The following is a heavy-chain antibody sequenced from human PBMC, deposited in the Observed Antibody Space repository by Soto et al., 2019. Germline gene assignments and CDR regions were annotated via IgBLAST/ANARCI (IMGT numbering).Heavy chain of an antibody. CDR3: ARLRWETENNWFDP. CDR2: IYHSGST. Sequence: SETLSLTCTVSGDSISSVDHYWSWIRQPPGKGLEWMGYIYHSGSTHYNPSLNSRLTISIDTSTNRFSLNLTSVTAADTAVYFCARLRWETENNWFDPWGQGALVTVSS. CDR1: GDSISSVDHY. D-gene: IGHD1-26*01. V-gene: IGHV4-30-4*01. J-gene: IGHJ5*02.